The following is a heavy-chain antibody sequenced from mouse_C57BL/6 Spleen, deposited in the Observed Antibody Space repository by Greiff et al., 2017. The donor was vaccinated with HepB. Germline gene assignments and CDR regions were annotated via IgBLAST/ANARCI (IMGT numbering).Heavy chain of an antibody. Sequence: EVHLVESGGGLVKPGGSLKLSCAASGFTFSSYTMSWVRQTPETRLEWVATISGGGGNTYYPDSVKGRFTISRDNAKNTLYLQMSSLRSEDTALYYCARQGNSWFAYWGQGTLVTVAA. CDR1: GFTFSSYT. V-gene: IGHV5-9*01. CDR2: ISGGGGNT. D-gene: IGHD2-1*01. J-gene: IGHJ3*01. CDR3: ARQGNSWFAY.